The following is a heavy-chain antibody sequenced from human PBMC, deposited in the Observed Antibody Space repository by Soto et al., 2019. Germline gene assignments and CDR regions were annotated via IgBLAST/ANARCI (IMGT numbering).Heavy chain of an antibody. Sequence: ASVKVSCKASGYACTGFNIHWVRQAPGQRLEWMGWINAGNGNTKYSQKFQGRVTFTRDTSANTAYMELSSLISEDTAVYYCARPKDYDDCLDLWGQGTLVTVSS. J-gene: IGHJ4*02. CDR3: ARPKDYDDCLDL. V-gene: IGHV1-3*01. CDR1: GYACTGFN. D-gene: IGHD3-22*01. CDR2: INAGNGNT.